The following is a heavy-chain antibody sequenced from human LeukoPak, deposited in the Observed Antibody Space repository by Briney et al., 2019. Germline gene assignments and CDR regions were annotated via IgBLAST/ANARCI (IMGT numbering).Heavy chain of an antibody. J-gene: IGHJ4*02. V-gene: IGHV1-2*02. Sequence: GASVKVSYKASGYTFTGYYMRWVRQAPGQGLEWMGWINPNSGGTNYAQKFQGRVTMTRDTSISTAYMELSRLRSDDTAVYYCARDLPAVAGFDQWGRGTLVTVSS. CDR1: GYTFTGYY. CDR2: INPNSGGT. CDR3: ARDLPAVAGFDQ. D-gene: IGHD6-19*01.